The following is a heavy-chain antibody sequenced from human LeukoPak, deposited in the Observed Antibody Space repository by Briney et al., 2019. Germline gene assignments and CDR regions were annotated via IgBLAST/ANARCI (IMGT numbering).Heavy chain of an antibody. Sequence: SETLSLTCAVSGVSISSGGYSWRWIRQPPGKGLEWIGYIYHSGSTYYNPSLKSRVTISVDRSKNQFSLKLSSVTAADTAVYYCARGRDGYNYFDYWGQGTLVTVSS. V-gene: IGHV4-30-2*01. CDR2: IYHSGST. J-gene: IGHJ4*02. D-gene: IGHD5-24*01. CDR1: GVSISSGGYS. CDR3: ARGRDGYNYFDY.